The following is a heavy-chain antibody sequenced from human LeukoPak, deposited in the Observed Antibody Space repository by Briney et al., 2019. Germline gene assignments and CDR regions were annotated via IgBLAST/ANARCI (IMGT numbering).Heavy chain of an antibody. CDR1: GFTFRSYA. CDR3: AKGGRWELLAY. CDR2: ISGSSDST. J-gene: IGHJ4*02. V-gene: IGHV3-23*01. D-gene: IGHD1-26*01. Sequence: PGGSLRVSCAASGFTFRSYAMTWVRQAPGNGLEWVSAISGSSDSTYYADSVKGRFTISRDNSKNTLYLQMNSLRAEDTAVYYCAKGGRWELLAYWGQGTLVTVSS.